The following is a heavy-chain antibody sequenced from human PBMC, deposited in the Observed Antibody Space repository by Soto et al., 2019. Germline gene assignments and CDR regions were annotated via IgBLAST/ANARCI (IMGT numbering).Heavy chain of an antibody. CDR1: GFTFSSYA. CDR2: ISYDGSNK. D-gene: IGHD6-19*01. V-gene: IGHV3-30-3*01. J-gene: IGHJ4*02. CDR3: ARESVGGLDY. Sequence: GGSLRLSCAASGFTFSSYAMHWVRQAPGKGLEWLAVISYDGSNKYYADSVKGRFTSSRDNSKNTLYLQMNSLRAEDTAVYYCARESVGGLDYWGQGTLVTVSS.